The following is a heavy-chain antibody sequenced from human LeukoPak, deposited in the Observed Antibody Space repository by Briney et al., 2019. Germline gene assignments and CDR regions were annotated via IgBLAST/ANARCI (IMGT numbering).Heavy chain of an antibody. Sequence: GGSLRLSCAASGFTVSSNYMSWVRQAPGKGLEWVAVISYDGSNKYYADSVKGRFTISRDNSKNTLYLQMNSLRAEDTAVYYCARVHDSSGYYYESEFDYWGQGTLVTVSS. CDR1: GFTVSSNY. D-gene: IGHD3-22*01. CDR2: ISYDGSNK. CDR3: ARVHDSSGYYYESEFDY. V-gene: IGHV3-30*03. J-gene: IGHJ4*02.